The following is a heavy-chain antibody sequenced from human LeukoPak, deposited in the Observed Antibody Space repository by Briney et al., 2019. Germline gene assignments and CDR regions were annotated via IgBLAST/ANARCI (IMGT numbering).Heavy chain of an antibody. CDR1: GFTFSDAW. D-gene: IGHD3-16*02. CDR2: IKNQTAGGTT. V-gene: IGHV3-15*05. Sequence: GGSLRPSCAASGFTFSDAWMTWVRQAPGKGLEWVGRIKNQTAGGTTDYAAPVKGRFTISRDDSKNTLYLQMNSLKTEDTAVYYCTAAPYVWGSYLGDYWGQGTLVTVSS. CDR3: TAAPYVWGSYLGDY. J-gene: IGHJ4*02.